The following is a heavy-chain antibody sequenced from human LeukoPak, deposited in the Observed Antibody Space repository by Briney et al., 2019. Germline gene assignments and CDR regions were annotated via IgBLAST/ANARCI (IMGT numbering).Heavy chain of an antibody. D-gene: IGHD1-1*01. CDR2: LIPMFRTP. CDR1: GGAFSSYA. CDR3: ARDSTGTTWQPDY. J-gene: IGHJ4*02. V-gene: IGHV1-69*05. Sequence: ASVKVSCKAAGGAFSSYAFSWVRQAPGQGLEWMGGLIPMFRTPNYAQKFLGRVTITTDESTSTAYMELTSLGADDTAVYYCARDSTGTTWQPDYWGQGTLVTVSS.